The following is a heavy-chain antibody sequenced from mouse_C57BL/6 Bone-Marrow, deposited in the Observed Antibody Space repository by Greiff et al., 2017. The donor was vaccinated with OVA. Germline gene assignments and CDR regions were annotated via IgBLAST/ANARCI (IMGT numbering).Heavy chain of an antibody. V-gene: IGHV14-4*01. J-gene: IGHJ2*01. CDR1: GFNIKDDY. Sequence: VQLQQSGAELVRPGASVKLSCTASGFNIKDDYMHWVKQRPEQGLEWIGWIDPENGDTEYASKFQGKATITADTSSNTAYLQLSSLTSEYTAVYYCTTSYYGSTLYYFDYWGQGTTLTVSS. CDR2: IDPENGDT. D-gene: IGHD1-1*01. CDR3: TTSYYGSTLYYFDY.